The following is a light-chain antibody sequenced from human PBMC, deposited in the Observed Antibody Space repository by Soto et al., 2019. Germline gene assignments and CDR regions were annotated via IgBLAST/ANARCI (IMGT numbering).Light chain of an antibody. CDR3: MQARQSLT. J-gene: IGKJ3*01. CDR1: QSLLHSNGYNY. CDR2: LGS. V-gene: IGKV2-28*01. Sequence: DIVMTQSPLSLPVTPGEPASISCRASQSLLHSNGYNYLDWYLHKPGQSPQLLIYLGSNRASGVPSRFSGGGSGTDFTLIISRVEDEDVAVYYCMQARQSLTFGPGTKVDIK.